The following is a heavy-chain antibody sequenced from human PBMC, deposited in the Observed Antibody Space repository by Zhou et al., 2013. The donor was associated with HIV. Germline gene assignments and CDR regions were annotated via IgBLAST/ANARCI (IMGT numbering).Heavy chain of an antibody. V-gene: IGHV1-69*05. CDR3: ARMGELSLYYFDY. D-gene: IGHD3-16*02. CDR2: IIPIFGTA. Sequence: QVQLVQSGAEVKKPGSSVKVSCKASGGTFSSYVISWVRQAPGQGLEWMGGIIPIFGTANYAQKFQGRVTITTDESTSTAYMELSSLRSEDTAVYYCARMGELSLYYFDYWGQGTLVTVSS. J-gene: IGHJ4*02. CDR1: GGTFSSYV.